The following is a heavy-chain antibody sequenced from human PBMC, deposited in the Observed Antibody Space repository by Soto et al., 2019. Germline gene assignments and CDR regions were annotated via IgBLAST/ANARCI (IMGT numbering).Heavy chain of an antibody. CDR3: ARDRREPQSYDY. D-gene: IGHD1-26*01. Sequence: SETLSLTCSVSGGSITSYYWTWIRQPPGKGLEYIGYIYNSGTTNYNPSLKSRVTISVDTSKKQFSLKLTSVTAADTAVYYCARDRREPQSYDYWGQGTLVTVSS. J-gene: IGHJ4*02. CDR2: IYNSGTT. CDR1: GGSITSYY. V-gene: IGHV4-4*08.